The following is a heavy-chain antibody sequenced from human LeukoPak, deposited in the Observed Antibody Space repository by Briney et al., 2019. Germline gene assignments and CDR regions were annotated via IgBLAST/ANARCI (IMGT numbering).Heavy chain of an antibody. V-gene: IGHV3-30*18. J-gene: IGHJ4*02. D-gene: IGHD6-13*01. CDR1: GSTFSSYG. CDR3: AKVAGGYYFDY. CDR2: ISYDGSNK. Sequence: PGGSLRLSCAASGSTFSSYGMHWVRQAPRKGLEWVAVISYDGSNKYYADSVKGRFTISRDNSKNTLYLQMNSLRAEDTAVYYCAKVAGGYYFDYWGQGTLVTVSS.